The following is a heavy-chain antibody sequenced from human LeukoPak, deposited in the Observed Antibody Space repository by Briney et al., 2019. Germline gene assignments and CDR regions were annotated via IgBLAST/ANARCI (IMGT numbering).Heavy chain of an antibody. CDR2: ISSSSSYI. Sequence: PGRSLRLSCAASGFTFSSYSMNWVRQDPGKGLEWVSSISSSSSYIYYADSVKGRFTISRDNAKNSLYLQMNSLRAEDTAVYYCAREGTPYCFDPWGQGTLVTVSS. J-gene: IGHJ5*02. CDR1: GFTFSSYS. D-gene: IGHD3-10*01. V-gene: IGHV3-21*01. CDR3: AREGTPYCFDP.